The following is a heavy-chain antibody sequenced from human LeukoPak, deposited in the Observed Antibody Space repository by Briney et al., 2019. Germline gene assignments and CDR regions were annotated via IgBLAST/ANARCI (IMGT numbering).Heavy chain of an antibody. CDR3: ATLVSGSGWYVWFDP. CDR1: GYTLTELS. D-gene: IGHD6-19*01. J-gene: IGHJ5*02. V-gene: IGHV1-24*01. Sequence: ASVKVSCKVSGYTLTELSVHWVRQAPGKGLEWMGGFDPEDGETIYAQKFQGRVTMTEDTSTDTAYMELSSLRSEDTAVYYCATLVSGSGWYVWFDPWGQGTLVTVSS. CDR2: FDPEDGET.